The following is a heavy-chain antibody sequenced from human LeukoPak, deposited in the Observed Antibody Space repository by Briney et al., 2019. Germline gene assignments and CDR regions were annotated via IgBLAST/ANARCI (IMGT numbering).Heavy chain of an antibody. V-gene: IGHV4-59*01. Sequence: SETLSLTCTISGDSISSYYWSWIRQPPGKGLEWIAYIYYSGTTNYNPSLKSRVTISVDTSRNQFSLRLSSVTAADTAVSYCARDRGFCSGGSCYRWFDPWGQGTLVTVSS. CDR2: IYYSGTT. CDR3: ARDRGFCSGGSCYRWFDP. D-gene: IGHD2-15*01. J-gene: IGHJ5*02. CDR1: GDSISSYY.